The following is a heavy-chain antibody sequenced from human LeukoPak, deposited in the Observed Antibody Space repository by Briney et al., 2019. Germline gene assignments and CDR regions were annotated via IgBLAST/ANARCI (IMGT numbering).Heavy chain of an antibody. CDR3: ARNQY. D-gene: IGHD4-11*01. J-gene: IGHJ4*02. CDR2: IRQDGSEK. V-gene: IGHV3-7*01. CDR1: GFTFSNSW. Sequence: GGFLRLSCTASGFTFSNSWMSWVRQAPGKGLEWVANIRQDGSEKYYVDSVKGRFTISRDNAKNSLFLQMNSLRAEDTAVYYCARNQYWGQGTLVTVSS.